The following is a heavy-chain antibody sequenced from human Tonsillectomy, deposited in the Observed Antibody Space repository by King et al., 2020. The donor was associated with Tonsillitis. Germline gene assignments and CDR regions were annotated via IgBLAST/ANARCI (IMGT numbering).Heavy chain of an antibody. Sequence: VTLKESGPALVKPTQTLTLTCTFSGFSLSTSGMCVSWIRQPPGKALEWLALIDWDDDKYYSTSLKTRLTISKDTSKNQVVLTMTNMDPVDTATYYCARATYYYDSSPPSSDAFDIWGQGTMVTVSS. CDR2: IDWDDDK. CDR1: GFSLSTSGMC. CDR3: ARATYYYDSSPPSSDAFDI. D-gene: IGHD3-22*01. V-gene: IGHV2-70*01. J-gene: IGHJ3*02.